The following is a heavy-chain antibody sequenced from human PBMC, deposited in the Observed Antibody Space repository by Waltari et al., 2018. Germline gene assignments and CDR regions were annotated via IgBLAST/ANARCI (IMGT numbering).Heavy chain of an antibody. J-gene: IGHJ6*02. CDR3: ARDRGYSRLTGPRHGMDV. CDR1: GYTFTSYG. Sequence: QVQLVQSGAEVKKPGASVKVSCKASGYTFTSYGISRVRQAPGQGLEWMGWITADKGNTNSAQRLQDRVTMTTDTATSTAYMELRSLRSDDTAVYYCARDRGYSRLTGPRHGMDVWGQVTTVTVSS. CDR2: ITADKGNT. D-gene: IGHD6-13*01. V-gene: IGHV1-18*01.